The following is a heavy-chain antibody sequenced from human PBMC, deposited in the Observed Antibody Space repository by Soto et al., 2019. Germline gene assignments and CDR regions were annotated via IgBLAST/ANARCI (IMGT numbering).Heavy chain of an antibody. V-gene: IGHV3-30-3*01. J-gene: IGHJ4*02. D-gene: IGHD3-10*01. CDR3: WRRFGDFVSEDY. Sequence: QVQLVESGGGVVQPGRSLRLSCAASGFTFSSYAMHWVRQAPGKGLEWVAVISYDGSNKYYADSVKGRFTISRDNSKNTLYLKMNSLRAEDTAVYYCWRRFGDFVSEDYWGQGTLVTVSS. CDR1: GFTFSSYA. CDR2: ISYDGSNK.